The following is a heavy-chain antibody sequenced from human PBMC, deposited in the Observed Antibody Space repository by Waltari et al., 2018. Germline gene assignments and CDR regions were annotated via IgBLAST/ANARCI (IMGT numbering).Heavy chain of an antibody. Sequence: EVQLVESGGGLVKPGGSRRLSCAAARLRCSSYTMNWVRQSPVKGLEWVSSNSSSSTYISYADSVKGRFTISRDDAKNSLYLQMNSLRAEDTAFYYCTRDLYGSGGDWFDPWGQGTLVTVSP. D-gene: IGHD3-10*01. CDR3: TRDLYGSGGDWFDP. CDR2: NSSSSTYI. CDR1: RLRCSSYT. J-gene: IGHJ5*02. V-gene: IGHV3-21*01.